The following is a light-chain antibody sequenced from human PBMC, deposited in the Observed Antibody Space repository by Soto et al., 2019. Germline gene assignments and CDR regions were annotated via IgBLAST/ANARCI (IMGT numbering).Light chain of an antibody. V-gene: IGKV4-1*01. CDR2: WAS. CDR1: QSVLYSSNNKNY. CDR3: QQYYTNALT. J-gene: IGKJ4*01. Sequence: DIVMTQSPDSLAVSLGERATINCKSSQSVLYSSNNKNYLAWYQQKPGQPPKLLIYWASTRESGVPDRFSGSGSRTDFTLTISSLQAEDVAVYYCQQYYTNALTFGGGTKV.